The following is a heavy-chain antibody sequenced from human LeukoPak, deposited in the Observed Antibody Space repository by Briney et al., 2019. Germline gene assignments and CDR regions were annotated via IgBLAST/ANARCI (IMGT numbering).Heavy chain of an antibody. J-gene: IGHJ5*02. CDR1: GFTFSSYS. Sequence: PGGSLRLSCAASGFTFSSYSMNWVRQAPGKGLEWVSSISSSSSYIYYADSVKGRFTISRDNAKNSLYLQMNSLRAQDTAVYYCAREDSSSSAWFDPGGQGTLVTVSS. V-gene: IGHV3-21*01. CDR3: AREDSSSSAWFDP. D-gene: IGHD6-6*01. CDR2: ISSSSSYI.